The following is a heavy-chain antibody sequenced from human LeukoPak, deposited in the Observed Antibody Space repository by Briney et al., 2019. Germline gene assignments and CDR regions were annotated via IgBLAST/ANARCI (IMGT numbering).Heavy chain of an antibody. Sequence: PGGSLRLSCAATGFTFSSYGMHWVRQAAGKGLEWVAVIWYDGSNKYYADSVKDRFTISRDNSKNTLYLQMNSLRAEDTAVYYCAKGRFWVQLWLDYFDYWGQGTLVTVSS. V-gene: IGHV3-33*06. D-gene: IGHD5-18*01. CDR3: AKGRFWVQLWLDYFDY. CDR1: GFTFSSYG. CDR2: IWYDGSNK. J-gene: IGHJ4*02.